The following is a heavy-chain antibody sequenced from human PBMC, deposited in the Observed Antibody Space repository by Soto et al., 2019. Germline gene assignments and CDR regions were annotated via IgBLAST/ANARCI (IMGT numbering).Heavy chain of an antibody. Sequence: SETLSLTCTVSGGSISSYYWSWIRQPPGKGLEWIGYIYYSGSTNYNPSLKSRVTISVDTSKNQFSLKLTSVTAADTAVYYCARGLTWSRVHGSAAFDPWGQGTLVTVSS. CDR1: GGSISSYY. V-gene: IGHV4-59*01. D-gene: IGHD2-15*01. J-gene: IGHJ5*02. CDR2: IYYSGST. CDR3: ARGLTWSRVHGSAAFDP.